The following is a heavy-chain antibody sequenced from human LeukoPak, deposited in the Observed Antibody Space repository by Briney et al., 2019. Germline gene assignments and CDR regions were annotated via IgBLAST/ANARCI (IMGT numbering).Heavy chain of an antibody. Sequence: GGTLRIPGAGSGCMFTHHGMQRIRETPVKGLRRVAAIWSDGSNRFNSDSVKGRFAISRDDSNDMVYLQMNGLRADDTAVYYCAKDIQRGFDYTNSLDSWGQGTLVIVSS. CDR1: GCMFTHHG. J-gene: IGHJ4*02. CDR3: AKDIQRGFDYTNSLDS. CDR2: IWSDGSNR. V-gene: IGHV3-33*06. D-gene: IGHD4-11*01.